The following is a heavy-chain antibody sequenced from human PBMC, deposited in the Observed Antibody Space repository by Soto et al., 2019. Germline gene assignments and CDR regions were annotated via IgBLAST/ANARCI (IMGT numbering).Heavy chain of an antibody. CDR3: AKDAKMGYSGYDWYFDY. D-gene: IGHD5-12*01. CDR1: GFTFSSYA. CDR2: ISYDGSNK. V-gene: IGHV3-30*18. J-gene: IGHJ4*02. Sequence: PGGSLRLSCAASGFTFSSYAMSWVRQAPGKGLEWVAVISYDGSNKYYADSVKGRFTISRDNSKNTLYLQMNSLRAEDTAVYYCAKDAKMGYSGYDWYFDYWGQGTLVTVSS.